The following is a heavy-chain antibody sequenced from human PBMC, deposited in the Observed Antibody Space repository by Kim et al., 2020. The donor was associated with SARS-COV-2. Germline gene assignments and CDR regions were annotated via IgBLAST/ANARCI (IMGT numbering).Heavy chain of an antibody. D-gene: IGHD4-17*01. CDR3: ARGSYGDYGTYFDY. V-gene: IGHV4-31*03. CDR1: GGSISSGGYY. CDR2: IYYSGST. J-gene: IGHJ4*02. Sequence: SETLSLTCTVSGGSISSGGYYWSWIRQHPGKGLEWIGYIYYSGSTYYNPSLKSRVTISVDTSKNQFSLKLSSVTAADTAVYYCARGSYGDYGTYFDYWGQGTLVTVSS.